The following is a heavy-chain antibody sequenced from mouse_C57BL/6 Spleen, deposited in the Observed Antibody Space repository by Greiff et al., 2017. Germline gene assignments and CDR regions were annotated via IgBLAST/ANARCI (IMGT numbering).Heavy chain of an antibody. CDR2: ILPGSGST. V-gene: IGHV1-9*01. Sequence: VQLQQSGAELMKPGASVKLSCKATGYTFTGYWIEWVKQRPGHGLEWIGEILPGSGSTNYNAKFKGKATFTADTSSNTAYMQLSSLTTDDSAIYYCASSRDDGSGYWAMDYWGQGTSVTGSS. CDR3: ASSRDDGSGYWAMDY. CDR1: GYTFTGYW. J-gene: IGHJ4*01. D-gene: IGHD1-1*01.